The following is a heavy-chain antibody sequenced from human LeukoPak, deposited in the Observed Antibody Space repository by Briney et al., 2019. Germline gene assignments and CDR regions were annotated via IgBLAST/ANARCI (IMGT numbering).Heavy chain of an antibody. CDR3: ARDCSSSAFDI. J-gene: IGHJ3*02. CDR1: GFTFNIYT. V-gene: IGHV3-21*04. D-gene: IGHD2-15*01. CDR2: IGSTSRYI. Sequence: PGGSLRLSCAAPGFTFNIYTMTWVRQAPGKGLEWVSSIGSTSRYIYYADSVKGRFTISRDNDNNSVYLQMNSLRAEDTAVYFCARDCSSSAFDIWGHGTMVTVSS.